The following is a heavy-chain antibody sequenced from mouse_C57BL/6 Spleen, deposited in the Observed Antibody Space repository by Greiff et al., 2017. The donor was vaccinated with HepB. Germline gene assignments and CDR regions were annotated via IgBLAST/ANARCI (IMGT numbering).Heavy chain of an antibody. D-gene: IGHD3-3*01. CDR2: IDPSDSYT. J-gene: IGHJ2*01. CDR3: AREGL. V-gene: IGHV1-69*01. CDR1: GYTFTSYW. Sequence: QVQLKQPGAELVMPGASVKLSCKASGYTFTSYWMHWVKQRPGQGLEWIGEIDPSDSYTNYNQKFKGKSTLTVDKSSSTAYMQLSSLTSEDSAVYYCAREGLWGQGTTLTVSS.